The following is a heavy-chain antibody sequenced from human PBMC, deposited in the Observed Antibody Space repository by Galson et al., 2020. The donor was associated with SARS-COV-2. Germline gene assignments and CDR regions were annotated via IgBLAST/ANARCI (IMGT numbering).Heavy chain of an antibody. Sequence: WVRQAPGKGLEWVAVISYDGSNKYYADSVKGRFTISRDNSKNTLYLQMNSLRAEDTAVYYCARERVAADFDIWGQGTMVTVSS. CDR2: ISYDGSNK. V-gene: IGHV3-30-3*01. D-gene: IGHD6-19*01. CDR3: ARERVAADFDI. J-gene: IGHJ3*02.